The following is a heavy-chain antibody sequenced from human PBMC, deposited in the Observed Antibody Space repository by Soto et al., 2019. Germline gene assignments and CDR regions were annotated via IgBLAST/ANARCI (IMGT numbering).Heavy chain of an antibody. CDR3: ARGPLVVLNYFEY. J-gene: IGHJ4*02. CDR1: GGTFRNYP. V-gene: IGHV1-69*02. CDR2: IFPLTDIP. Sequence: QVQLVQSGTEVKKPGSSVKVSCKASGGTFRNYPINWVRQAPGQGLEWMGSIFPLTDIPDYAQNFQPRLTISADQYTSTAYMELSSLTSDDTAMYFCARGPLVVLNYFEYWGQGTLVTVSS.